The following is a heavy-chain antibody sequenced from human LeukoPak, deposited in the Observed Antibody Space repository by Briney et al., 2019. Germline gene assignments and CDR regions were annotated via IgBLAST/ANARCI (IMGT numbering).Heavy chain of an antibody. CDR2: ITYDGSSK. CDR3: ARDYKAYGGNPRTGEY. CDR1: GFTFNTYG. J-gene: IGHJ4*02. V-gene: IGHV3-30*03. Sequence: QTGGSLRLSCAASGFTFNTYGMHWVRQAPGKGLEWVAGITYDGSSKYYADSVKGRFTISRDNSKNTLYLQMNSLRAEDTAVYYCARDYKAYGGNPRTGEYWGQGTLVTVSS. D-gene: IGHD4-23*01.